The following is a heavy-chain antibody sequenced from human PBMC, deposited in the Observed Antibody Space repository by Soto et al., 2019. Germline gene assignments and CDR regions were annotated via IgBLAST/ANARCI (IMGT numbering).Heavy chain of an antibody. Sequence: SATLSLTCAVSGVSISSHYWNWIRQSPGMGLEWIGSTYLRGSASYNPSLKSRVTISLDTSKDQLSLTLSAVAAADSAVYYCARDLRSRGWFDPWGPGILVTVS. J-gene: IGHJ5*02. CDR2: TYLRGSA. V-gene: IGHV4-59*11. CDR3: ARDLRSRGWFDP. CDR1: GVSISSHY.